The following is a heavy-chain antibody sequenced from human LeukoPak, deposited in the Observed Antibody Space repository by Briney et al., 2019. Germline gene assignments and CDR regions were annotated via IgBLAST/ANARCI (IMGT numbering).Heavy chain of an antibody. V-gene: IGHV1-8*01. D-gene: IGHD3-10*01. CDR2: MNPNSGNT. Sequence: GASVKVSCKASGYTFTSYDINWVRQATGQGLEWMGWMNPNSGNTGYAQKFQGRVTMTRNTSISTAYMELSSLRSEDTAVYYCARPLSFYGSGSYDYWGQGTLVTVSS. CDR3: ARPLSFYGSGSYDY. CDR1: GYTFTSYD. J-gene: IGHJ4*02.